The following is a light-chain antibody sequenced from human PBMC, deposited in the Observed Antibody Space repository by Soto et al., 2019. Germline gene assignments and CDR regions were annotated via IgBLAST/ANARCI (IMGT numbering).Light chain of an antibody. V-gene: IGLV1-40*01. J-gene: IGLJ1*01. CDR3: QSYDSSLSAPYV. CDR2: DNN. CDR1: SSNIGAHSD. Sequence: QSVLTQPPSVSGAPGPRITISCTGSSSNIGAHSDVYWYQHLPGTAPKLLIYDNNNRPSGVPDRFSGSKSGTSASLAITGLQADDEADYYCQSYDSSLSAPYVFGTGTKVTVL.